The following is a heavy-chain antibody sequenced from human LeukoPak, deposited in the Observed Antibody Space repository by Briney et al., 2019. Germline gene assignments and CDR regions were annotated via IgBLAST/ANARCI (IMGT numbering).Heavy chain of an antibody. CDR2: FDPEQAKT. CDR3: ARDLKNTMVRGRYMDV. CDR1: GDSLTDLN. D-gene: IGHD3-10*01. V-gene: IGHV1-24*01. J-gene: IGHJ6*03. Sequence: GASVKVSCKVSGDSLTDLNIQWVRQAPGKGLECLGGFDPEQAKTIYAQNFQGRVTMTRDTSISTAYMELSRLRSDDTAVYYCARDLKNTMVRGRYMDVWGKGTTVTVSS.